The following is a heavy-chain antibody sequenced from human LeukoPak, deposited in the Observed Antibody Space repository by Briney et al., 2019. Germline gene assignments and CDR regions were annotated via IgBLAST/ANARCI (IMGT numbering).Heavy chain of an antibody. Sequence: PGGSLRLSCATSGFTFSNYWMNWVRQAPGKGLEWVAIIERDGSEKYYVDSVKGRFTISRDNAKNSLYLQISSLRAEDTAVYYCARDPSRGYTYGYGDYWGQGTLVTVSS. V-gene: IGHV3-7*01. D-gene: IGHD5-18*01. CDR3: ARDPSRGYTYGYGDY. J-gene: IGHJ4*02. CDR1: GFTFSNYW. CDR2: IERDGSEK.